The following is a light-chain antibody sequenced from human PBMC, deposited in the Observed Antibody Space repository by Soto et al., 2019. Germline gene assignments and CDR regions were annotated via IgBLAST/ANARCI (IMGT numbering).Light chain of an antibody. Sequence: QSALTQPAAVSGSPGQSITISCSGTSSDVGNYNLVSWYQQYPGKAPKLMIYATSKRPSGVSNRFSGSKSGDTAFLTISGLQAEDEADYYCTSFARGSTLVFGGGTKLTVL. CDR1: SSDVGNYNL. V-gene: IGLV2-23*01. J-gene: IGLJ3*02. CDR3: TSFARGSTLV. CDR2: ATS.